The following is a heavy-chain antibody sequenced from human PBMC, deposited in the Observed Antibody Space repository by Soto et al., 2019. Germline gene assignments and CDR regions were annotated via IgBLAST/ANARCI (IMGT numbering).Heavy chain of an antibody. D-gene: IGHD3-22*01. CDR1: GYTFTSYA. J-gene: IGHJ4*02. CDR3: ATPQDYDDCLDS. V-gene: IGHV1-3*01. Sequence: ASVKVSCQASGYTFTSYAMHWVRQAPGQRLEWMGWINAGNGNTKYSQKFQGRVTITRDTSASTAYMELSSLRSEDTAVYYCATPQDYDDCLDSWAQGTLVTVSS. CDR2: INAGNGNT.